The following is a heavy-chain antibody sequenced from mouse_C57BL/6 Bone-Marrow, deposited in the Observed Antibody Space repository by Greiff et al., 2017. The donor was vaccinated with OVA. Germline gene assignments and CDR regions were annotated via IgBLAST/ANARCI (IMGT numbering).Heavy chain of an antibody. J-gene: IGHJ2*01. CDR1: GYTFTSYW. Sequence: QVQLKQSGAELAKPGASVKLSCKASGYTFTSYWMHWVKQRPGQGLEWIGYINPSSGYTKYNQKFKDKATVTADKSSSTAYMQLSSLTYEDSAVYYCARGPAQADYWGQGTTLTVSS. V-gene: IGHV1-7*01. D-gene: IGHD3-2*02. CDR2: INPSSGYT. CDR3: ARGPAQADY.